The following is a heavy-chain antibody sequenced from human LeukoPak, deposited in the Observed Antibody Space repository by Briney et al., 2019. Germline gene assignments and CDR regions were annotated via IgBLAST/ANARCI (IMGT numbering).Heavy chain of an antibody. CDR2: ISYDGSNK. J-gene: IGHJ4*02. V-gene: IGHV3-30-3*01. D-gene: IGHD3-22*01. CDR1: GFTFSSYA. CDR3: ARGRPGYYDSSGYYGSFDY. Sequence: PGGSLRLSCAASGFTFSSYAMHWVRQAPGKGLEWVAVISYDGSNKYYADSMKGRFTISRDNSKDTLYLQMNSLRAEDTAVYYCARGRPGYYDSSGYYGSFDYWGQGTLVTVSS.